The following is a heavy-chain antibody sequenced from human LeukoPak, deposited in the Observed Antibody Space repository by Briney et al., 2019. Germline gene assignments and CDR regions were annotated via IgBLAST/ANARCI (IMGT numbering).Heavy chain of an antibody. CDR2: IRYNGNDK. CDR1: GFTFSNYG. Sequence: GGSLRLSCAASGFTFSNYGMHWVRQAPGKGLEWVTFIRYNGNDKYYAGSVKGRFTISRDNAKNTLYLQMNSLRGEDTAVYYCAKDSGDGICYDYWGQGTLVTVSS. CDR3: AKDSGDGICYDY. D-gene: IGHD2-8*01. V-gene: IGHV3-30*02. J-gene: IGHJ4*02.